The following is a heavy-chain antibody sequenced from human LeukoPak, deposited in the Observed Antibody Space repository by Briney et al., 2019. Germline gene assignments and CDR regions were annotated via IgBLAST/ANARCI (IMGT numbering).Heavy chain of an antibody. D-gene: IGHD3-16*02. V-gene: IGHV4-61*10. CDR3: ARGGYDYVWGNYLFDF. CDR1: GGSISSGSYC. J-gene: IGHJ4*02. CDR2: IYRSGST. Sequence: ASETLSLTCTVSGGSISSGSYCWSWIRQPAGKGLEWVVHIYRSGSTNYNPSLESRVAISVDTSKNQFSLKLNSVTAADTAVYYCARGGYDYVWGNYLFDFWGQGTLVTFSS.